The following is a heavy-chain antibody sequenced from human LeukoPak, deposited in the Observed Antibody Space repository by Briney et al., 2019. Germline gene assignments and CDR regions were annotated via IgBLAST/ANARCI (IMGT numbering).Heavy chain of an antibody. CDR1: GGSISTYY. Sequence: SETLSLTCIVSGGSISTYYWSWIRQPPGKGLEWIGYIYYSGSTNYNPSLKSRVSISVDTSKNQFSLKLNSVTAADTAVYYCARVWGVTDFYDSRGAFDIWGQGTMVTVSS. J-gene: IGHJ3*02. CDR3: ARVWGVTDFYDSRGAFDI. CDR2: IYYSGST. V-gene: IGHV4-59*01. D-gene: IGHD3-22*01.